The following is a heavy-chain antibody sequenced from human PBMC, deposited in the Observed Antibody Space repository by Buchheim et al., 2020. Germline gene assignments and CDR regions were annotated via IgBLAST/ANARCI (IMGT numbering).Heavy chain of an antibody. CDR2: INHSGST. CDR1: GGSFSGYY. J-gene: IGHJ5*02. V-gene: IGHV4-34*01. Sequence: QVQLQQWGAGLLKPSETLSLTCAVYGGSFSGYYWSWNRQPPGKGLEWIGEINHSGSTNYNPSLKSRVTISVDTSKNQFSLKLSSVTAADTAVYYCARMFVRDGYNISWFDPWGQGTL. CDR3: ARMFVRDGYNISWFDP. D-gene: IGHD5-24*01.